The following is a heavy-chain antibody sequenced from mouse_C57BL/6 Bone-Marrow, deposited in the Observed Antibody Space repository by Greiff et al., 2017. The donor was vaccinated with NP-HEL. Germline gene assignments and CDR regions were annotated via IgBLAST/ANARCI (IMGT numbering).Heavy chain of an antibody. D-gene: IGHD6-1*01. Sequence: EVQVVESGGGLVKPGGSLKLSCAASGFTFSDYGMHWVRQAPEKGLEWVAYISRGSSTIYYADTVKGRFTISRDTAKNTLFLQMTRLRSEDTAMYYCGRPASWVLVAYWGQGTLVTVSA. CDR2: ISRGSSTI. CDR1: GFTFSDYG. J-gene: IGHJ3*01. V-gene: IGHV5-17*01. CDR3: GRPASWVLVAY.